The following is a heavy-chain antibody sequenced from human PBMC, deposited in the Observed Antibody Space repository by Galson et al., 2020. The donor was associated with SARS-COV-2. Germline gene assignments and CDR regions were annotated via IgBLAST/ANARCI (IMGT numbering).Heavy chain of an antibody. Sequence: PSETLSLTCTVSGGSISSYYWSWIRQPPGKGLEWIGYIYYSGSTNYNPSLKSRVTISVDTSKNQFSLKLSSVTAADTAVYYCVRVRSSSPFPVVNWFDPWGQGTLVTVSS. D-gene: IGHD6-6*01. CDR3: VRVRSSSPFPVVNWFDP. CDR2: IYYSGST. CDR1: GGSISSYY. V-gene: IGHV4-59*01. J-gene: IGHJ5*02.